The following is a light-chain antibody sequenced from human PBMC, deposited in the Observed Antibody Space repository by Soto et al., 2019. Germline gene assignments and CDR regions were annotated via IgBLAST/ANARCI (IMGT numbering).Light chain of an antibody. V-gene: IGKV1-39*01. Sequence: DIHMTQSPPSLSASLLYIVTITCXASQSISSYLNWYQQKPGKAPKLLIYAASSLQSGVPSRFSGSRSGPDFTLTISSLQPDDFATYYCQHYNSYSEAFGQGTKVDIK. CDR3: QHYNSYSEA. J-gene: IGKJ1*01. CDR2: AAS. CDR1: QSISSY.